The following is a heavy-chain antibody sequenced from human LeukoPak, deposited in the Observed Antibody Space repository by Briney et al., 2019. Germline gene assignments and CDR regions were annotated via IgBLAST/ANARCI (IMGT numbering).Heavy chain of an antibody. J-gene: IGHJ5*02. V-gene: IGHV4-31*03. CDR2: IYYSGST. CDR1: GGSISSGGYY. CDR3: ARDGDGYIRGGFDP. Sequence: ASETLSLTCTVSGGSISSGGYYWSWIRQHSGKGLEWIGYIYYSGSTYYNPSLKSRVTISVDTSKNLFSLKLSSVTAADTAVYYCARDGDGYIRGGFDPWGQGTLVTVYS. D-gene: IGHD5-24*01.